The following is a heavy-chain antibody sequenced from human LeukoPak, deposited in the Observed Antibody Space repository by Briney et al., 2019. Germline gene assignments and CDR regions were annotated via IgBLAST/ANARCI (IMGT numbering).Heavy chain of an antibody. D-gene: IGHD3-10*01. CDR2: FDPEDGET. V-gene: IGHV1-24*01. CDR3: ATLGYGSGSYHGY. J-gene: IGHJ4*02. Sequence: ASVKVSCKVSGYTLTELSMHWVRQASGKGLEWMGGFDPEDGETIYAQKFQGRVTMTEGTSTDTAYMELSSLRSEDTAVYYCATLGYGSGSYHGYWGQGTLVTVSS. CDR1: GYTLTELS.